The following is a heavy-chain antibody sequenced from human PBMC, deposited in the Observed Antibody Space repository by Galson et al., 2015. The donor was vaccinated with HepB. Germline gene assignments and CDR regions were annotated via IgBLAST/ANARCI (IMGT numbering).Heavy chain of an antibody. CDR2: IKQDGSEK. CDR1: GFTFSSYR. J-gene: IGHJ6*02. CDR3: ARVFDYYYYYGMDV. Sequence: SLRLSCAASGFTFSSYRMSWVRQAPGKGLEWVANIKQDGSEKYYVDSVKGRFTISKDNAKNSLYLQMNSLRAEDTAVYYCARVFDYYYYYGMDVWGQGTTVTVSS. V-gene: IGHV3-7*03. D-gene: IGHD3-10*02.